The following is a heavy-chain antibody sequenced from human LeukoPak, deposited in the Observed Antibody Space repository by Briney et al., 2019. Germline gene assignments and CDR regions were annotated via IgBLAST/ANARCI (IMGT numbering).Heavy chain of an antibody. CDR3: TTYSGRYLGFAKHFQH. D-gene: IGHD1-26*01. CDR2: VRSKAHGGTT. J-gene: IGHJ1*01. CDR1: GFSFSDYA. Sequence: GGSLRLSCTTSGFSFSDYAMTWVRPAPGKGLEWVGFVRSKAHGGTTEYAASVKGRFTISRDHSKSIAHLEMNSLKTEDTAVYYCTTYSGRYLGFAKHFQHWGQGTLVTVSS. V-gene: IGHV3-49*04.